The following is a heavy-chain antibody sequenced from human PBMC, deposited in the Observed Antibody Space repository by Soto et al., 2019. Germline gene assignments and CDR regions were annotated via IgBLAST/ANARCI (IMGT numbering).Heavy chain of an antibody. Sequence: QVQLVQSGAEVKQPGASVKVSCKASGYTFTNYGFTWVRQAPGQGLEWLGWISTNNGNTKYAQKVQGRLTMTTDTSTSTANMELTSLRSDDTALYYCARTTVTASYYYMDVWGKGSTVTVSS. J-gene: IGHJ6*03. V-gene: IGHV1-18*01. CDR3: ARTTVTASYYYMDV. CDR1: GYTFTNYG. D-gene: IGHD4-17*01. CDR2: ISTNNGNT.